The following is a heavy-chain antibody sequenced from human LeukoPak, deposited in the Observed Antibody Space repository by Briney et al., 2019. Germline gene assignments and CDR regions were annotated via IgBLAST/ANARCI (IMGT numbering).Heavy chain of an antibody. D-gene: IGHD3-22*01. V-gene: IGHV3-30*04. Sequence: GGSLRLSCAASGFTFSSYAMHWVRQAPDKGLEWVAVISYDGSNKYYADSVKGRFTISRDNTKNTLYLQMNSLRAEDTAVYYCARPVYYDSSGYYYPSFGYWGQGTLVTVSS. J-gene: IGHJ4*02. CDR3: ARPVYYDSSGYYYPSFGY. CDR1: GFTFSSYA. CDR2: ISYDGSNK.